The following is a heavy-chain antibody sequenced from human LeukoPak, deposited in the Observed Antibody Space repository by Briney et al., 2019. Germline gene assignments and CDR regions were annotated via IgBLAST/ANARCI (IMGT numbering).Heavy chain of an antibody. CDR1: GFTFSSYA. V-gene: IGHV3-30*01. CDR3: AREEGSD. CDR2: ISYDGSNK. Sequence: GGSLRLSCAASGFTFSSYAMHWVRQAPGKGLEWVAVISYDGSNKYYADSVKGRFTISRHNSKNTLYLQMNSLRAKDTAVYYCAREEGSDWGQGTLVTVSS. J-gene: IGHJ4*02.